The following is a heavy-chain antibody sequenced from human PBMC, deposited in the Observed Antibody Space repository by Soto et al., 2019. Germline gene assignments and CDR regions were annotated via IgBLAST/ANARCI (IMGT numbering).Heavy chain of an antibody. CDR2: IGTAGDT. V-gene: IGHV3-13*01. D-gene: IGHD3-10*01. J-gene: IGHJ6*03. CDR1: GFTFSSYA. Sequence: GGSLRLSCAASGFTFSSYAMHWVRQAPGKGLEWVSAIGTAGDTYYPGSVKGRFTISSENAENSLYLPMNNLRAGDTAVYYFARNMVRGPDYYYMDVWGKGTTVTVSS. CDR3: ARNMVRGPDYYYMDV.